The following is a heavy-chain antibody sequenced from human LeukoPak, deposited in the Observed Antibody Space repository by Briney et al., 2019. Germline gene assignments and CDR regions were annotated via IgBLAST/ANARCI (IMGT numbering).Heavy chain of an antibody. Sequence: GGSLRLSCAASGFTFSNYAMHWVRQAPGKGLEWVAGISYDASNKNYADSVKGRFTISRDNSKNTLYLQINSLRAEDTAVYYCARDNEKHYDFWSGYYVERGYYYMDVWGKGTTVTVSS. V-gene: IGHV3-30*03. CDR3: ARDNEKHYDFWSGYYVERGYYYMDV. J-gene: IGHJ6*03. CDR2: ISYDASNK. D-gene: IGHD3-3*01. CDR1: GFTFSNYA.